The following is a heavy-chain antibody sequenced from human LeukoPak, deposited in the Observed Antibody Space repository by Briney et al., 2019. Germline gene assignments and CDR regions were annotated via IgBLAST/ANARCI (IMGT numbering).Heavy chain of an antibody. CDR2: ISTYKGRT. J-gene: IGHJ4*02. CDR3: ARGSLGGSTSWHFDY. D-gene: IGHD2-2*01. CDR1: GYIFTSYG. V-gene: IGHV1-18*01. Sequence: ASVKVSCKTSGYIFTSYGFNWVRQAPGQGLEWVGWISTYKGRTNYAQKFQGRVTMTTDTSTSTGYMELRSLSSDDTAVYYCARGSLGGSTSWHFDYWGQGTLVTVSS.